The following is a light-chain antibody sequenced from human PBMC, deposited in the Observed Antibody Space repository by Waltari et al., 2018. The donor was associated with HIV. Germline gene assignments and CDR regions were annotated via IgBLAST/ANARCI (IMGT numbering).Light chain of an antibody. CDR2: KAS. J-gene: IGKJ2*01. Sequence: DIQMTQSPSTLSASVGDRVTITRRASQSIERWLAWYQQKPGKAPKLLIYKASSLESGVPSRFGGYGSGTEFTLTIRSLQPDDFATYYCQQYSRRYTFGQGTKLEI. CDR3: QQYSRRYT. V-gene: IGKV1-5*03. CDR1: QSIERW.